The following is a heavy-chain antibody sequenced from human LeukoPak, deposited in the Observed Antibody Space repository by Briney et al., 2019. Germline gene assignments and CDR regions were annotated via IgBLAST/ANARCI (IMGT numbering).Heavy chain of an antibody. V-gene: IGHV3-23*01. D-gene: IGHD3-10*01. CDR1: GFTFSSYA. CDR2: ISGSGGST. J-gene: IGHJ5*02. CDR3: AKDGGVALWFRELPNWFDP. Sequence: GGSLRLSCAASGFTFSSYAMSWVRQAPGKGLEWVSAISGSGGSTYYADSVKGRFTISRDNSKNTLYLQMNSLRAEDTAVYYCAKDGGVALWFRELPNWFDPWGQGTLVTVSS.